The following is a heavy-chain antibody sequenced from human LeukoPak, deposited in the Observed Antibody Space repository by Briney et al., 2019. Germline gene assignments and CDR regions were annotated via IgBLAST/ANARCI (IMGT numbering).Heavy chain of an antibody. V-gene: IGHV3-7*05. CDR1: GFTFSNHW. CDR2: IKEDGSEK. D-gene: IGHD2-2*01. Sequence: GGSLRLSCAASGFTFSNHWMTWVRQAPGKGLEWVANIKEDGSEKYYVDSAKGRFTISRDNAKNSLHLQMSSLRVEDTAMYYCARGVGWFDPWGQGTLVTVSS. J-gene: IGHJ5*02. CDR3: ARGVGWFDP.